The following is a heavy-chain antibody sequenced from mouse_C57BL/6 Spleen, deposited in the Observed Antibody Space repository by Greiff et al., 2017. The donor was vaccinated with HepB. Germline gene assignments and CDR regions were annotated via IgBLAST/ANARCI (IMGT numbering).Heavy chain of an antibody. CDR2: ISSGGDYI. CDR3: TRGGYGSNWYFDV. D-gene: IGHD1-1*01. Sequence: EVQGVESGAGLVKPGGSLKLSCAASGFTFSSYAMSWVRQTPEKRLEWVAYISSGGDYIYYADTVKGRFPISRDNARNTMYLQMSSLKSEDTAMYYCTRGGYGSNWYFDVWGTGTTVTVSS. CDR1: GFTFSSYA. J-gene: IGHJ1*03. V-gene: IGHV5-9-1*02.